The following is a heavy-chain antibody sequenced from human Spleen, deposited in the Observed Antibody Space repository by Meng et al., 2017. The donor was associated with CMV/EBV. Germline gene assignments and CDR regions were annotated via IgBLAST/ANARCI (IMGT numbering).Heavy chain of an antibody. Sequence: SDFTFSDYAMSWVRRAPGKGLEWVSHISGSGGSTYYADSVKGRFTISRDNSKNTLYLQMNSLRAEDTAVYYCARDSRRSGYDSYCDYWGQGALVTVSS. CDR2: ISGSGGST. D-gene: IGHD5-12*01. CDR3: ARDSRRSGYDSYCDY. V-gene: IGHV3-23*01. J-gene: IGHJ4*02. CDR1: DFTFSDYA.